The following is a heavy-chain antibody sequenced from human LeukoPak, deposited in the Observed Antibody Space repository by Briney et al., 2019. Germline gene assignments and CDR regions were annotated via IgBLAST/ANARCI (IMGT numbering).Heavy chain of an antibody. V-gene: IGHV4-59*01. CDR2: IYYSGST. D-gene: IGHD3-10*01. CDR3: ARGLHYYGSGSYYNGLYDY. J-gene: IGHJ4*02. CDR1: GGSISSYY. Sequence: SETLSLTCTVSGGSISSYYWSWIRQPPGKGLEWIGYIYYSGSTDYNPSLKSRVTISVDTSKNQFSLKLSSVTAADTAVYYCARGLHYYGSGSYYNGLYDYWGQGTLVTVSS.